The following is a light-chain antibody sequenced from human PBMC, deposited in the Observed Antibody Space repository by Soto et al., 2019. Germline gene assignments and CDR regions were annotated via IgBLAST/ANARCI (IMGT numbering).Light chain of an antibody. Sequence: EIVMTQSPVTLSVSPGERVTLSCRASQSVSSNLAWYQQKPVQAPSLLIDGAFTRATGIPARFSGTGSGTEFTLTISSLQSEDFALYYCQQYNDWPLTFGQGTKVDI. V-gene: IGKV3-15*01. CDR1: QSVSSN. CDR3: QQYNDWPLT. J-gene: IGKJ1*01. CDR2: GAF.